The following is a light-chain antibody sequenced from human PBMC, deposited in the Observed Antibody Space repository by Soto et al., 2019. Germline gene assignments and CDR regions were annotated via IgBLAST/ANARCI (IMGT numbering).Light chain of an antibody. CDR2: GNT. J-gene: IGLJ3*02. CDR1: SSNIVAIYD. V-gene: IGLV1-40*01. Sequence: QSVLTQPPSVSGAPGQRVTISCTGSSSNIVAIYDVHWYQQLPGTAPKLLIYGNTNRPSGVPDRFSGSKSGTSASLAITGLQAEDEADYYCQSYDSSLSAGVFGGGTKLTVL. CDR3: QSYDSSLSAGV.